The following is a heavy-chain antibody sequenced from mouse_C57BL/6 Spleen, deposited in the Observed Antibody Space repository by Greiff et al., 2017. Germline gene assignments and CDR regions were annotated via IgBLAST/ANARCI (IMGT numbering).Heavy chain of an antibody. V-gene: IGHV1-52*01. J-gene: IGHJ3*01. CDR1: GYTFTSYW. CDR2: IDPSDSET. CDR3: ASGYYYGSSSCAY. Sequence: QVQLQQPGAELVRPGSSVKLSCKASGYTFTSYWMHWVKQRPIQGLEWIGNIDPSDSETHYNQKFKDKATLTVDKSSSTAYMQLSSLTSEDSAVYYCASGYYYGSSSCAYWGQGTLVTVSA. D-gene: IGHD1-1*01.